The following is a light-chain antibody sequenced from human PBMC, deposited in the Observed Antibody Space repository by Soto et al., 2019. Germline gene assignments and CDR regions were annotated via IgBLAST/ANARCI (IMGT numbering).Light chain of an antibody. J-gene: IGKJ1*01. CDR1: QSISSW. CDR3: QKYNSAPL. CDR2: DAS. V-gene: IGKV1-27*01. Sequence: DIQMTQSPSTLSASVGDRVTITCRAGQSISSWLAWYQQKPGKVPKLLIYDASTLQSGVPSRFSGSGSGTDFTLTINNLQPEDVATYYCQKYNSAPLFGQGTKVDIK.